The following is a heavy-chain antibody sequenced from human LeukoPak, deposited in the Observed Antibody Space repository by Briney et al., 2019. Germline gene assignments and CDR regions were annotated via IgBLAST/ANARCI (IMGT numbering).Heavy chain of an antibody. J-gene: IGHJ5*02. CDR3: ARVGDNYDFWSGYRFDP. CDR1: GGSISSSSYY. Sequence: TSETLSLTCTVSGGSISSSSYYWGWIRQPPGKGLEWIGSIYYSGSTYYNPSLKSRVTISVDTSKNQFSLKLSSVTAADTAVYYCARVGDNYDFWSGYRFDPWGQGTLVTASS. CDR2: IYYSGST. V-gene: IGHV4-39*07. D-gene: IGHD3-3*01.